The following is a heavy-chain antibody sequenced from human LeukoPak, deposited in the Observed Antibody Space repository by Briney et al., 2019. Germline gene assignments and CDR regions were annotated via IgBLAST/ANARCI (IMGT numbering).Heavy chain of an antibody. CDR2: ISGYNGNT. Sequence: ASVKVSCKASGYRFTSYGISWVRQAPVQGLEWMGWISGYNGNTNYAQKLQGRVTMTTDTSTSTAYMELRSLRSDDTAVYYCAREYCSTTRCYMADYWGQGTLVTVSS. V-gene: IGHV1-18*01. D-gene: IGHD2-2*01. CDR1: GYRFTSYG. J-gene: IGHJ4*02. CDR3: AREYCSTTRCYMADY.